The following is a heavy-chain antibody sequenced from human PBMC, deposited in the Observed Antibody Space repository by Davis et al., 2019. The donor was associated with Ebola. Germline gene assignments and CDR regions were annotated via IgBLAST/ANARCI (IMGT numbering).Heavy chain of an antibody. CDR2: ISYDGSNK. CDR3: ARGRNWFDP. CDR1: GFTFSSYA. D-gene: IGHD3-16*01. V-gene: IGHV3-30-3*02. J-gene: IGHJ5*02. Sequence: GESLKISCTASGFTFSSYAMHWVRQAPGKGLEWVAVISYDGSNKYYADSVKGRFTISRDNAKNSLYLQMNSLRDEDTAVYYCARGRNWFDPWGQGTLVTVSS.